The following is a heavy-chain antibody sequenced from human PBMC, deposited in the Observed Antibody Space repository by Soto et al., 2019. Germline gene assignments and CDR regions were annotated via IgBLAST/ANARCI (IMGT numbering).Heavy chain of an antibody. CDR1: GFTFSNYW. Sequence: EVQLVESGGALVQPGGSLRVSCAASGFTFSNYWMHWVRQAPGKGLVWVSRINSDGSSTNYADSVKGRFTISRDNTKNTLYLQMNSLRAEDTAVYYCARVETCSSTSCYSVFDSWGQGTRVTVSS. CDR2: INSDGSST. D-gene: IGHD2-2*01. CDR3: ARVETCSSTSCYSVFDS. V-gene: IGHV3-74*01. J-gene: IGHJ4*02.